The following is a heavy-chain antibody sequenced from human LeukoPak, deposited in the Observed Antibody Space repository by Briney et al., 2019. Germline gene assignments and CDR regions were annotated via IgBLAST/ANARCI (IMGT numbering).Heavy chain of an antibody. D-gene: IGHD2-2*01. J-gene: IGHJ6*02. Sequence: GGSLRLSCAASGFTFSSYSMNWVRQAPGKGLEWVSSISSSSSYIYYADSVKGRFTISKDNAKNSLYLQMNSLRAEDTAVYYCARMPEYYYYGMDVRGQGTTVTVSS. V-gene: IGHV3-21*01. CDR3: ARMPEYYYYGMDV. CDR2: ISSSSSYI. CDR1: GFTFSSYS.